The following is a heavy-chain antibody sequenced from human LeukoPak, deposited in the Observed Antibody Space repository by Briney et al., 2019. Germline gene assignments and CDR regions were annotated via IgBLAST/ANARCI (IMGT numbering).Heavy chain of an antibody. CDR1: GFTFSSYS. CDR2: ISSSSSYI. Sequence: GGSLRLSCAASGFTFSSYSMNWVRQAPGKGLEWVSYISSSSSYIYYADSVKGRSTISRDNAKNSLYLQMNSLRAEDTAVYYCARMPFYGSGSRYYFDYWGQGTLVTVSS. D-gene: IGHD3-10*01. CDR3: ARMPFYGSGSRYYFDY. V-gene: IGHV3-21*01. J-gene: IGHJ4*02.